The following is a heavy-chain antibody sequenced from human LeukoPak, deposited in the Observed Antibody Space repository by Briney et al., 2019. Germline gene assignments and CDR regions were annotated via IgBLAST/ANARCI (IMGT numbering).Heavy chain of an antibody. Sequence: GSSVKVSCKASGYTFTSYDINWVLQATGQGLEWMGWMNPNSGNTGYAQKFQGRVTMTMNTSISTAYMELSSLRSEDTAVYYCARGHTGDIPLTLYGMDVWGQGTTVTVSS. D-gene: IGHD2-15*01. J-gene: IGHJ6*02. V-gene: IGHV1-8*01. CDR2: MNPNSGNT. CDR3: ARGHTGDIPLTLYGMDV. CDR1: GYTFTSYD.